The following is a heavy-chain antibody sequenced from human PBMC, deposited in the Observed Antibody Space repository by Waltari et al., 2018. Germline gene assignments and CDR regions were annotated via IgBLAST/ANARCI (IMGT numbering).Heavy chain of an antibody. Sequence: QVHLVQSGGEVKKPGASVKVSCKASGYIFVNFGINWVRQAPGQGLEWMGWTSPQNGNTHFAEKFRDRISVTTETSTSTAYMHLRSLRSDDTAVYYCAKLVGVIAVAGTSYFQHWGQGTLVTVSS. CDR2: TSPQNGNT. J-gene: IGHJ1*01. CDR1: GYIFVNFG. V-gene: IGHV1-18*01. D-gene: IGHD6-19*01. CDR3: AKLVGVIAVAGTSYFQH.